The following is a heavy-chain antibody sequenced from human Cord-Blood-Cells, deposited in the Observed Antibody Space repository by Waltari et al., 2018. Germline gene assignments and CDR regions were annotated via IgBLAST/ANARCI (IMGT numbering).Heavy chain of an antibody. J-gene: IGHJ4*02. Sequence: QVQLQESGPGLVKTSATLSLTCTVSGGSISSYYWSWIRQPPGKGLEWIGYIYYSVSTNYNPSLKSRVTISVDTSKNQFSLKLSSVTAADTAVYYCARGRYYYDSSGLFDYWGQGTLVTVSS. CDR2: IYYSVST. CDR1: GGSISSYY. V-gene: IGHV4-59*01. CDR3: ARGRYYYDSSGLFDY. D-gene: IGHD3-22*01.